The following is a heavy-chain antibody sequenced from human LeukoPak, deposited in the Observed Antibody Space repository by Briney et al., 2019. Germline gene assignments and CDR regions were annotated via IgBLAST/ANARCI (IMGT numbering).Heavy chain of an antibody. Sequence: GGSLRLSCAASGFTFSSYSMNWVRQAPGKGLEWVSSISSSSSYIYYADSVKGRFTISRDNAKNSLYLQMNSLRAEDTAVYYCARADGRSLRQGAFDIWGQGTMVTVSS. V-gene: IGHV3-21*01. CDR1: GFTFSSYS. J-gene: IGHJ3*02. CDR2: ISSSSSYI. D-gene: IGHD4-17*01. CDR3: ARADGRSLRQGAFDI.